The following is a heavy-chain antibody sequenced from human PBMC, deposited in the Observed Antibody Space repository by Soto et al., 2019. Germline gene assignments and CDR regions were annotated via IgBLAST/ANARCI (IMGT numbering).Heavy chain of an antibody. D-gene: IGHD3-3*01. CDR1: GGTFSSYA. V-gene: IGHV1-69*13. CDR3: ARGPSSDDFWSGYYFDY. J-gene: IGHJ4*02. CDR2: IIPIFGTA. Sequence: ASVKVSCKASGGTFSSYAISWVRQAPGQGLEWMGGIIPIFGTANYAQKFQGRVTITADESTSTAYMELSSLRSEDTAVYYCARGPSSDDFWSGYYFDYWGQGTLVTVSS.